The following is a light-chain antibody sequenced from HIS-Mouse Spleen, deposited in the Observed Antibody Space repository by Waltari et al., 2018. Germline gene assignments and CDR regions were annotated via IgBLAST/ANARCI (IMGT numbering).Light chain of an antibody. CDR3: QQYYSYPYT. V-gene: IGKV1-8*01. CDR2: AAS. J-gene: IGKJ2*01. Sequence: AIRMTQSPSSLSASTGDRVPITCLASQGISSYLAWYQQKPGKAPKLLIYAASTLQSGVPSRFSGSGSGTDFTLTISCLQSEDFATYYCQQYYSYPYTFGQGTKLEIK. CDR1: QGISSY.